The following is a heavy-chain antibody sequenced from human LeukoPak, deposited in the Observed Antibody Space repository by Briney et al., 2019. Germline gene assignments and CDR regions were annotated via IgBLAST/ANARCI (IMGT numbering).Heavy chain of an antibody. D-gene: IGHD4/OR15-4a*01. CDR3: TTFDYAAFLI. CDR2: IKSKTDGVTR. V-gene: IGHV3-15*01. CDR1: GFTSSNAW. J-gene: IGHJ3*02. Sequence: GGSLTLXCAVSGFTSSNAWMSWVRLAPGKGLEWVGRIKSKTDGVTRDYAAPVKGRFTISRDDSKNTLYLQMNSLKTEDTAVYYCTTFDYAAFLIWGQGTMVTVSS.